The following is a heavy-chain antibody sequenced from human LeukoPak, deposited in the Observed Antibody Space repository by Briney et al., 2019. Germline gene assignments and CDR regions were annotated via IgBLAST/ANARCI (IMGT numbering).Heavy chain of an antibody. D-gene: IGHD3-22*01. CDR1: GFTFSSYA. CDR2: ISGSGGST. J-gene: IGHJ4*02. V-gene: IGHV3-23*01. Sequence: GGSLRLSCAASGFTFSSYAMSWVRQALGKGLEWVSAISGSGGSTYYADSVKGRFTISRDNSKNTLYLQMNSLRAEDTAVYYCAKSSPRYYYDSSGYNYWGQGTLVTVSS. CDR3: AKSSPRYYYDSSGYNY.